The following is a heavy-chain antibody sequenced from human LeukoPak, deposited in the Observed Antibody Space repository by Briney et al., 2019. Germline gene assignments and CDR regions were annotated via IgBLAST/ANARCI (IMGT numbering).Heavy chain of an antibody. Sequence: GGSLRLSCVASGFPFSSYWMTWVRQAPGKGLEWVANIKQDGSKKSYVDSVKGRFTISRDNAKNSLYLQMNSLRAEDTAIYYCTRVGYIDEGIDYWGQETLVTVPS. J-gene: IGHJ4*02. CDR3: TRVGYIDEGIDY. V-gene: IGHV3-7*04. D-gene: IGHD5-24*01. CDR1: GFPFSSYW. CDR2: IKQDGSKK.